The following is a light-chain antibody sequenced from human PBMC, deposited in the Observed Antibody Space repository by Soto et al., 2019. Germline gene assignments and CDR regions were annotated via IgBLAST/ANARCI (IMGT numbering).Light chain of an antibody. V-gene: IGKV3-20*01. Sequence: ESVLTQSPGTLSLSPGEGVTLSCRASQSVSSSYLAWYQQKPGQAPRLLIYGASSRATGIPDRFSGTGSGTDFTLTISRLEPEDFAVYYCQQYGSSLITFGHGTRLEIK. CDR1: QSVSSSY. CDR3: QQYGSSLIT. CDR2: GAS. J-gene: IGKJ5*01.